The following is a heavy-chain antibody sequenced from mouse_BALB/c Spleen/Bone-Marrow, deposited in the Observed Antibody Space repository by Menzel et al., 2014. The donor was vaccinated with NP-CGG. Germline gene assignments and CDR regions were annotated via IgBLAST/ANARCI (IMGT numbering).Heavy chain of an antibody. V-gene: IGHV14-3*02. J-gene: IGHJ4*01. Sequence: EVQLQQSGAELVKPGASVKLSCTASGFNIKDTYMHWVKQRPEQGLEWIGRIDPANGNTNYDPRFQGKATITADTSSNTAYRQLSSLTSEDTAVYYCARYGGRYYAMDYWGQGTSVTVSS. D-gene: IGHD1-1*01. CDR3: ARYGGRYYAMDY. CDR2: IDPANGNT. CDR1: GFNIKDTY.